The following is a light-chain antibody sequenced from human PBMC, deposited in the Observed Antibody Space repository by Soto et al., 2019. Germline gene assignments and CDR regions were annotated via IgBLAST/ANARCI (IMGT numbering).Light chain of an antibody. CDR3: SSYTSSSTVV. CDR2: DVS. Sequence: QSALTHPASVSGSPGQSITISCTGTSSDVGGYNYVSWYQQHPGKAPKLMIYDVSNRPSGVSNRFSGSRSGNTASLTISGLQAEDEADYYCSSYTSSSTVVFGGGNKVTVL. CDR1: SSDVGGYNY. V-gene: IGLV2-14*01. J-gene: IGLJ2*01.